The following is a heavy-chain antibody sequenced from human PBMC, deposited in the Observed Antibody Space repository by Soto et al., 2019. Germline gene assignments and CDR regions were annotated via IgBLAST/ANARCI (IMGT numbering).Heavy chain of an antibody. CDR3: AKDLPTYCGGDCFFLH. CDR2: VSYDGNKK. D-gene: IGHD2-21*02. CDR1: GFTFSSYG. J-gene: IGHJ1*01. V-gene: IGHV3-30*18. Sequence: GGSLRLSCAASGFTFSSYGMHWVRQAPGKGLQWVAFVSYDGNKKYYTESVKGRFTTSRDNSKNTLYLQMNSLRAEDTAVYYCAKDLPTYCGGDCFFLHWGQGTLVTVSS.